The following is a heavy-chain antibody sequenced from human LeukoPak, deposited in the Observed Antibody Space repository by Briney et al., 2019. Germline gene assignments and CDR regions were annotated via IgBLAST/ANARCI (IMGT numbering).Heavy chain of an antibody. V-gene: IGHV3-7*01. D-gene: IGHD5-24*01. J-gene: IGHJ5*02. CDR2: IKEDGSEK. CDR3: VRGANYTFDP. Sequence: PGGSLRLSCSAFGFTFSHYWMTWVRQAPGKGLEWVASIKEDGSEKSYVDSVKGRFTISRDNAKNSLYLQMNSLRAEDTGVYYCVRGANYTFDPWGQGILVTVSS. CDR1: GFTFSHYW.